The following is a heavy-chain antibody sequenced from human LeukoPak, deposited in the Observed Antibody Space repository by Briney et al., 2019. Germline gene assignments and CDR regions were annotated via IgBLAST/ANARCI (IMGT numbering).Heavy chain of an antibody. V-gene: IGHV4-39*01. J-gene: IGHJ4*02. CDR2: IYYSGST. Sequence: SETLSLTCTVSGGSISSSSYYWGWIRQPPGKGLEWIGSIYYSGSTYYNPSLKSRVTISVDTSKNQFSLKLSSVTAADTAVYYCARPGGSYSSYFDYWGQGTLVTVS. CDR3: ARPGGSYSSYFDY. D-gene: IGHD1-26*01. CDR1: GGSISSSSYY.